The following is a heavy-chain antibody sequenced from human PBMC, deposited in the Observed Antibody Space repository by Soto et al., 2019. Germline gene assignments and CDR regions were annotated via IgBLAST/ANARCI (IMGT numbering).Heavy chain of an antibody. CDR2: IIPIFGTA. J-gene: IGHJ6*04. V-gene: IGHV1-69*13. CDR3: ARGGYYDNNWVKLRHYGLDV. CDR1: GGTFSSYA. Sequence: SVKVSCKASGGTFSSYAISWVRQAPGXGLEWMGGIIPIFGTANYAQKFQGRVTITADESTSTAYMELSSLRSEDTAVYYCARGGYYDNNWVKLRHYGLDVWGKGTSVTVSS. D-gene: IGHD3-16*01.